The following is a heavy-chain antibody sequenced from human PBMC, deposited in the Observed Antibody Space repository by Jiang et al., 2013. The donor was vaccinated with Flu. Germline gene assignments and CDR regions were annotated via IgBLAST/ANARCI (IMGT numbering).Heavy chain of an antibody. Sequence: GGSISSGSYYWSWIRQPAGKGLEWIGRIYTSGSTNYNPSLKSRVTISVDTSKNQFSLKLSSVTAADTAVYYCASAIAVAPWFDPWGQGTLVTVSS. CDR2: IYTSGST. CDR3: ASAIAVAPWFDP. V-gene: IGHV4-61*02. CDR1: GGSISSGSYY. D-gene: IGHD6-19*01. J-gene: IGHJ5*02.